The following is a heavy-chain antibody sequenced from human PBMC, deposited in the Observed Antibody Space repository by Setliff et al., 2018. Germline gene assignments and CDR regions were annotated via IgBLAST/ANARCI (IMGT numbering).Heavy chain of an antibody. J-gene: IGHJ5*02. CDR2: INPDDSDT. CDR3: ARSRSNFWSGYFNWFDP. Sequence: LGESLKISCKGSGYNFASYWIAWVRQMPGKGLEWMGIINPDDSDTTYSPSFRGQVTISVDKSINTAYLQWSSLKASDTAMYYCARSRSNFWSGYFNWFDPWGQGTLVTVSS. V-gene: IGHV5-51*01. CDR1: GYNFASYW. D-gene: IGHD3-3*01.